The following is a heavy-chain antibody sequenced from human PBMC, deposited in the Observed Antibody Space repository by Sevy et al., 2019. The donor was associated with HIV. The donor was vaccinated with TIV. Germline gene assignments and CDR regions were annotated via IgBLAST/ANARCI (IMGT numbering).Heavy chain of an antibody. J-gene: IGHJ6*02. CDR2: IKKDGSEK. V-gene: IGHV3-7*03. D-gene: IGHD2-2*01. Sequence: GGSLRLSCAASGFTFSRYWMSWVRQAPGKGLEWVANIKKDGSEKYYVDSVKGRFTISRNNAKNSQYLQMNSLRAEDTALYYCARDCSSTNCLWGLDVWGQGTTVTVSS. CDR1: GFTFSRYW. CDR3: ARDCSSTNCLWGLDV.